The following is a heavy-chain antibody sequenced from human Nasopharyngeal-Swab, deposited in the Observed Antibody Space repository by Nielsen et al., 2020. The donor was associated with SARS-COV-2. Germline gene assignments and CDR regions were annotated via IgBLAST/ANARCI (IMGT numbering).Heavy chain of an antibody. J-gene: IGHJ3*02. V-gene: IGHV3-74*01. D-gene: IGHD3-16*01. CDR1: GYTFSSYW. CDR2: IDEDGSIT. CDR3: AREADLMGYDDAFDI. Sequence: GESLKISCSGSGYTFSSYWMHWVRQVPGKGLVWVSRIDEDGSITDYAESVKGRFTISRDNAKNTLYLQMNSLRAEDTAVYYCAREADLMGYDDAFDIWGRGTVVTVSS.